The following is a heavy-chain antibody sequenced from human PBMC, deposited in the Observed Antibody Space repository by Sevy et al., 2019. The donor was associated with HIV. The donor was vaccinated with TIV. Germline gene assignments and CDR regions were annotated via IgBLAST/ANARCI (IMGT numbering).Heavy chain of an antibody. J-gene: IGHJ4*02. Sequence: GGSLRLSCAASGFTFSDYYMSWIRQAPGKGLEWFSYISSSGSTIYYADSVKGRFTISRDNAKNSLYLQMNSLRAEDTAVYYCARVMVYGDMYYFDYWGQGTLVTVSS. D-gene: IGHD4-17*01. CDR1: GFTFSDYY. CDR2: ISSSGSTI. CDR3: ARVMVYGDMYYFDY. V-gene: IGHV3-11*01.